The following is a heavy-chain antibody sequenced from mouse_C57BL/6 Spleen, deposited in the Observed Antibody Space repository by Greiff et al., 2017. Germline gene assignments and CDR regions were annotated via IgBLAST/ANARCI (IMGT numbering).Heavy chain of an antibody. J-gene: IGHJ4*01. Sequence: QFQLQQSGAELVRPGPSVTMSCQASGYTFTNYWIGWAKQRPGHGLEWTGDIYPGGGYTTYNEKFKGKATLTADKSSSTAYMQFSSLTSEDSAIDYCARGSTQAFAMDYRGQGTSVTVSS. CDR1: GYTFTNYW. V-gene: IGHV1-63*01. D-gene: IGHD1-1*02. CDR2: IYPGGGYT. CDR3: ARGSTQAFAMDY.